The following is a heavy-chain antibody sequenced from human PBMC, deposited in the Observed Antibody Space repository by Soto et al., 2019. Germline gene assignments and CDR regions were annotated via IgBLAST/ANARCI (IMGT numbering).Heavy chain of an antibody. Sequence: DVQLLESGGGLVQPEGSLRLSCAASGFTFSSYAMGWVRQGPGKGLEWVAVVSIGGSTHYADSVRGRFTISRDNSKNTLSLQMNSLTAEDAAVYVCANRRGDGGHFDYWGQGALVTVSS. J-gene: IGHJ4*02. CDR3: ANRRGDGGHFDY. D-gene: IGHD2-21*02. CDR2: VSIGGST. CDR1: GFTFSSYA. V-gene: IGHV3-23*01.